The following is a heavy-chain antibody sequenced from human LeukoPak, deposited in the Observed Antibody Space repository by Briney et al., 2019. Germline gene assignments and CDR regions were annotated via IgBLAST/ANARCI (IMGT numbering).Heavy chain of an antibody. Sequence: GGSLRLSCAASGFTFSGSAMHWVRQASGKGLEWVGRIRSKANSYATAYAASVKGRFTISRDDSKNTAYLQMNSLKTEDTAVYYCTSPFTGSYYWGQGTLVTVSS. J-gene: IGHJ4*02. CDR2: IRSKANSYAT. CDR3: TSPFTGSYY. D-gene: IGHD1-26*01. CDR1: GFTFSGSA. V-gene: IGHV3-73*01.